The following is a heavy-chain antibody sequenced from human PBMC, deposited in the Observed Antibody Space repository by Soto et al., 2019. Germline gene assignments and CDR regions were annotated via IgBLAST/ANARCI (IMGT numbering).Heavy chain of an antibody. Sequence: PWESLTITCRSSGDDFSRTWIGWVRQLPGKGLDWLGIIYPGDSETRYSPSFRGQVTFSVDMSISTAYLQWSSLKTSDIAIYYCARLVGAYDSYFDHWGQGTRVTVSS. CDR3: ARLVGAYDSYFDH. D-gene: IGHD5-12*01. CDR2: IYPGDSET. CDR1: GDDFSRTW. J-gene: IGHJ4*02. V-gene: IGHV5-51*01.